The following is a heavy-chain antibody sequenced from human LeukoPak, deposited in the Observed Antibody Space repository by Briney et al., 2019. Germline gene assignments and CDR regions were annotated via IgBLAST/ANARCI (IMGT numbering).Heavy chain of an antibody. D-gene: IGHD2-21*01. CDR2: IYHSGST. J-gene: IGHJ4*02. V-gene: IGHV4-38-2*01. CDR1: GYSISSGYY. CDR3: ARPNAPYRGGDCFFDY. Sequence: SETLSLTCAVSGYSISSGYYWGWIRQPPGKGLEWIGSIYHSGSTYYSPSLKSRVTISVDTSKNQFSLKLSSVTAADTAVYYCARPNAPYRGGDCFFDYWGQGTLVTVSS.